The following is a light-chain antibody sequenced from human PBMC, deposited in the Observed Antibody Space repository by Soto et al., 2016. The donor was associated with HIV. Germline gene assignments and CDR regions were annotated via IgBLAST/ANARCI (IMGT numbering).Light chain of an antibody. J-gene: IGKJ2*01. Sequence: DIQMTQSPSSLSASVGDRVTITCQASQDISNYLNWYQQKSGKAPKLLIYDASNLETGVPSRFSGSGFGTDFTVTISSLQPEDTATYYCQQYDNPMYTFGQGTKLEIK. CDR2: DAS. CDR1: QDISNY. CDR3: QQYDNPMYT. V-gene: IGKV1-33*01.